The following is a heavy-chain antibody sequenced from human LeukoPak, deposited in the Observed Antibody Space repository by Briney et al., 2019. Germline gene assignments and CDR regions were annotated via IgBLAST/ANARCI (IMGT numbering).Heavy chain of an antibody. V-gene: IGHV1-8*01. Sequence: GAPVKVSCKASGYTFTSYDINWVRQATGQGLEWMGWMNPNSGNTGYAQKFQGRVTMTRNTSISTAYMELSSLRSEDTAVYYCARATGEPNWFDPWGQGTLVTVSS. CDR3: ARATGEPNWFDP. D-gene: IGHD1-14*01. CDR1: GYTFTSYD. J-gene: IGHJ5*02. CDR2: MNPNSGNT.